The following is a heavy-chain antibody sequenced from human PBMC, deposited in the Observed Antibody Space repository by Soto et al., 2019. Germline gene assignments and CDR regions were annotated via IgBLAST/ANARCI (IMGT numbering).Heavy chain of an antibody. CDR3: ARGGLDSDPYWYFDF. V-gene: IGHV4-31*03. CDR2: IYYSGST. J-gene: IGHJ2*01. D-gene: IGHD1-1*01. Sequence: QVQLQESGPGLVNPSQTLSLTCTVSGGSISSGGYSWSWIRQHPGKGLEWIGYIYYSGSTHYNPYLKSRVTISVDTSKNQFSLKLSSVTAADTAVYYCARGGLDSDPYWYFDFWGRGTLVTVSS. CDR1: GGSISSGGYS.